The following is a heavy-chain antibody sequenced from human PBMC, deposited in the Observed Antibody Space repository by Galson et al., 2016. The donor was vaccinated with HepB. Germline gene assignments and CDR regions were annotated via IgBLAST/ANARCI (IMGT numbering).Heavy chain of an antibody. CDR1: TDSMSPYY. Sequence: SETLSLTCIVSTDSMSPYYWSWIRQSPGKRLEWIGYMSYRGNINYNPSLKSRITISVDTSKNQFFLTLSSVTAADTAVYYCAKNLYNWSGPHYYGMDVWGKGTSVTVS. CDR3: AKNLYNWSGPHYYGMDV. D-gene: IGHD1-1*01. J-gene: IGHJ6*04. V-gene: IGHV4-59*01. CDR2: MSYRGNI.